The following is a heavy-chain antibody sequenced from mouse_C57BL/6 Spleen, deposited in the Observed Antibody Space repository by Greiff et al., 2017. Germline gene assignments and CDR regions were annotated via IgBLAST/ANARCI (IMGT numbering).Heavy chain of an antibody. V-gene: IGHV1-50*01. D-gene: IGHD6-1*02. CDR2: IDPSDSYT. Sequence: QVQLQQPGAELVKPGASVKLSCKASGYTFTSYWMQWVKQRPGQGLEWIGEIDPSDSYTNYNQKFKGKATLTVDTSSSTAYMQLSSLTSEDSAVYYCARKRATRAMDYWGRNLSHRLL. J-gene: IGHJ4*01. CDR1: GYTFTSYW. CDR3: ARKRATRAMDY.